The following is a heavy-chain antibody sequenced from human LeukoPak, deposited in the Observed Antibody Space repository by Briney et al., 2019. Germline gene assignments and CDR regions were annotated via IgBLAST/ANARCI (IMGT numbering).Heavy chain of an antibody. Sequence: PSETLSLTCTVSSGSISSYYWSWIRQPAGKGLEWIGRIYNSGNTNYNPSLKSRATMSVDTSKSRFSLKLTSVTAADTALYYCARDRSSAYYRDYFDYWGQGILVTVSS. V-gene: IGHV4-4*07. CDR3: ARDRSSAYYRDYFDY. CDR2: IYNSGNT. CDR1: SGSISSYY. D-gene: IGHD3-16*01. J-gene: IGHJ4*02.